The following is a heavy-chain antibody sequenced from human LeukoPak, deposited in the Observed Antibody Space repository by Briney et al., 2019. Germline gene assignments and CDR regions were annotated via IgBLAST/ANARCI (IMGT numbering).Heavy chain of an antibody. V-gene: IGHV3-48*01. CDR2: ISSSSSTI. CDR3: ARDGDSSGFDY. D-gene: IGHD3-22*01. Sequence: PGGSLRLSCAASGFTFSSYSMNWVRQAPGKGLEWVSYISSSSSTIYYADSVKGRFTISRENAKNSLYLQMNSLRAEDTAVYYCARDGDSSGFDYWGQGTLVTVSS. CDR1: GFTFSSYS. J-gene: IGHJ4*02.